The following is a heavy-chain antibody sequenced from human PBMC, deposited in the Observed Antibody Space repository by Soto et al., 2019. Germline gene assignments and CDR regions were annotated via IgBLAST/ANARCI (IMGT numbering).Heavy chain of an antibody. V-gene: IGHV4-39*07. J-gene: IGHJ4*02. CDR2: IYYSGST. Sequence: SETLSLTCTVSGGSMSSSSYYWGWIRQPPGKGLEWIGYIYYSGSTYYNPSLKSRVTISVDRSKNQFSLKLSSVTAADTAVYYCARARGIAGIFDYWGQGTLVTVSS. CDR3: ARARGIAGIFDY. CDR1: GGSMSSSSYY. D-gene: IGHD2-21*01.